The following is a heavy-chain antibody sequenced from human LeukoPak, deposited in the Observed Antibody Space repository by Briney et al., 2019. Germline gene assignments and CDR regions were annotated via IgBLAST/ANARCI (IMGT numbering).Heavy chain of an antibody. CDR3: ARDYEIAYPYYFDY. Sequence: ASVKVSCKASGYTFTGYYMHWVRQAPGQGLEWMGWINPNSGGTNYAQKFQGRVTMTRDTSISTAYMELSRLRSDDTALYYCARDYEIAYPYYFDYWGQGTLVTVSS. CDR2: INPNSGGT. V-gene: IGHV1-2*02. CDR1: GYTFTGYY. J-gene: IGHJ4*02. D-gene: IGHD3-3*01.